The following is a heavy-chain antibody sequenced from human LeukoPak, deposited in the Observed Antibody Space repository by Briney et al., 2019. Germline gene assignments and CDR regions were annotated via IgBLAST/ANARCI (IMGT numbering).Heavy chain of an antibody. J-gene: IGHJ6*02. CDR1: GGTFSSYA. CDR2: IIPIFGTA. CDR3: ARVVSNYYYGMDV. Sequence: GASVKASCKASGGTFSSYAISWVRQAPGQGLEWMGGIIPIFGTANYAQKFQGRVTITADESTSTAYMELSSLRSEDTAVYYCARVVSNYYYGMDVWGQGTTVTVSS. V-gene: IGHV1-69*13.